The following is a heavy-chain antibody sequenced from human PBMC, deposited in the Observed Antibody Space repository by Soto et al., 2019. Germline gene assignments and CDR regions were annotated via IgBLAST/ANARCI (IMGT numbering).Heavy chain of an antibody. Sequence: GGSLRLSCVVSGIIFSNAWMNWVRQAPGKGLEWVARIKRLTDGATTDYAAPVRGRFTISRDDSKNILYLLMNSLKSEDTGVYFCTSDLPDNWFDPWGRGTQVTVSS. CDR3: TSDLPDNWFDP. CDR2: IKRLTDGATT. J-gene: IGHJ5*01. CDR1: GIIFSNAW. V-gene: IGHV3-15*01. D-gene: IGHD3-22*01.